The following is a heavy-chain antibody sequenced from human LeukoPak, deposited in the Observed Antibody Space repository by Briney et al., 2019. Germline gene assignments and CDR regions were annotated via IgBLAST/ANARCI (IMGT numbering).Heavy chain of an antibody. CDR2: IYYSGST. V-gene: IGHV4-30-4*01. J-gene: IGHJ4*02. Sequence: SETLSLTCTVSGGSISSGDYYWSWIRQPPGKGLEWIGYIYYSGSTYYNPSLKSRVTMSVDTSKNQFSLNLSSVTAADTAVYYCARLDNFRRYFDSWGQGTLVTVSS. CDR1: GGSISSGDYY. D-gene: IGHD2-2*03. CDR3: ARLDNFRRYFDS.